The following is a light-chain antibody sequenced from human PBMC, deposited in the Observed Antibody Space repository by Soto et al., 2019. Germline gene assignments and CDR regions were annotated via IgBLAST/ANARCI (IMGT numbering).Light chain of an antibody. V-gene: IGKV3D-20*01. CDR3: QQYGYSPYT. Sequence: EVVLTQSPATLSLSPGERATLSCGASQSVNSSYLAWYQQKPGLAPRLLIYDASTRATGIPDKFSGSGSGADFTLTITRLEPEDSAVYSCQQYGYSPYTFGQGTKLEIK. J-gene: IGKJ2*01. CDR1: QSVNSSY. CDR2: DAS.